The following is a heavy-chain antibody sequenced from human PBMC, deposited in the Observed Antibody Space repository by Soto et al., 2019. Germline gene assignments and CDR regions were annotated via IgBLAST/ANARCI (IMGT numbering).Heavy chain of an antibody. V-gene: IGHV4-39*01. CDR2: IYYSGST. J-gene: IGHJ5*02. CDR1: GGSISSSSYY. Sequence: SETLSLTCTVSGGSISSSSYYWGWIRQPPGKGLEWIGSIYYSGSTYYNPSLKSRVTISVDTSKNQFSLKLCSVTAADTAVYYCARRRAWFDPWGQGTLVTVSS. CDR3: ARRRAWFDP.